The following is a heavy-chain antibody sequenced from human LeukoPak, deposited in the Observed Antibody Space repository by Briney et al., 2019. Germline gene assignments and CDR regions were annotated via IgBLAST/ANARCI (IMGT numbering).Heavy chain of an antibody. D-gene: IGHD5-12*01. Sequence: GGSLRLSCAASGFTFSTCSMNWVRQAPAKGLEWVSSISSSSTYIYYADSVKGRFTISRDNAKNSLYLQMNSLRAEDTAVYYCAKGGGYEAQYYYYYLDVWGKGTTVTISS. CDR3: AKGGGYEAQYYYYYLDV. V-gene: IGHV3-21*01. J-gene: IGHJ6*03. CDR2: ISSSSTYI. CDR1: GFTFSTCS.